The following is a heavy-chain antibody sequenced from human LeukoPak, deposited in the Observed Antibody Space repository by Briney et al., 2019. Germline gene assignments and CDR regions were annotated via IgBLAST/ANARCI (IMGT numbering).Heavy chain of an antibody. CDR1: GGSFSGYY. Sequence: PSETLSLTCAVYGGSFSGYYWSWIRQPPGKGLEWIGEINHSGSPNYNPSLKSRVTISIDTSKNQFSLKLSPVTAADTAVYYCARDLSDYYGSRSYRPIDAFDIWGQGTMVTVSS. V-gene: IGHV4-34*01. CDR3: ARDLSDYYGSRSYRPIDAFDI. J-gene: IGHJ3*02. CDR2: INHSGSP. D-gene: IGHD3-10*01.